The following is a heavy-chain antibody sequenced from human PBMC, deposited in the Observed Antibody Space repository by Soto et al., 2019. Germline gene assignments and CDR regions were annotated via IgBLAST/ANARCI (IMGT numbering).Heavy chain of an antibody. D-gene: IGHD3-22*01. CDR3: ARGLPDYYDSSGTGYFHY. CDR2: INPNSGGT. V-gene: IGHV1-2*02. J-gene: IGHJ4*02. CDR1: GYTFTGYY. Sequence: ASGKVCCEGSGYTFTGYYMHWVRQAPGQGLEWMGWINPNSGGTNYAQKFQGRVTMTRDTSISTAYMELSRLRSDDTAVYYCARGLPDYYDSSGTGYFHYWGQGTLVTVSS.